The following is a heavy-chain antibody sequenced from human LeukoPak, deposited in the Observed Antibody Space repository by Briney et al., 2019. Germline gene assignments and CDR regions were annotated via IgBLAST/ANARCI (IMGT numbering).Heavy chain of an antibody. CDR2: ISYDGSNK. V-gene: IGHV3-30-3*01. J-gene: IGHJ4*02. CDR3: AREGGGSAWRVDY. Sequence: GGSLRLSCAASGFTFSSYAMHWVRQAPGKGLEWVAVISYDGSNKYYADSVKGRFTISRDNSKNTLYLQMNSLRAEDTAVYYCAREGGGSAWRVDYWGQGTLVTVSS. CDR1: GFTFSSYA. D-gene: IGHD6-19*01.